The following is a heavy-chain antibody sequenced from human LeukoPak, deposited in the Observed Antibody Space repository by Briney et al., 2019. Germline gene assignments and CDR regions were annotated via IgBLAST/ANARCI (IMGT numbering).Heavy chain of an antibody. J-gene: IGHJ4*02. V-gene: IGHV1-2*02. Sequence: ASVKVSCKASGYTLTGYYMHWVRQAPGQGLEWMGWINPNSGGTNYAQKFQGRVTMTRDTSISTAYMELSRLRSDDTAVYYCARRGPDSSGYYYLYDYWGQGILVTVSS. CDR2: INPNSGGT. CDR1: GYTLTGYY. CDR3: ARRGPDSSGYYYLYDY. D-gene: IGHD3-22*01.